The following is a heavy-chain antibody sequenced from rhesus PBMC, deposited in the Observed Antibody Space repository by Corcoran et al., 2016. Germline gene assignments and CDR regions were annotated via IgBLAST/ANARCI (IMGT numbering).Heavy chain of an antibody. V-gene: IGHV4S9*01. Sequence: QVQLQESGPGLVKPSETLSLTCAVSGGSISDYYYWNWIRQPPGKGLEWIGNIYGNRESTYYNPSRKRRVTISKETCKNQVFLKLSSVTAADTAVYYGARARTGVIIHDYWGQGVLVTVSS. CDR1: GGSISDYYY. D-gene: IGHD3-34*01. CDR3: ARARTGVIIHDY. CDR2: IYGNREST. J-gene: IGHJ4*01.